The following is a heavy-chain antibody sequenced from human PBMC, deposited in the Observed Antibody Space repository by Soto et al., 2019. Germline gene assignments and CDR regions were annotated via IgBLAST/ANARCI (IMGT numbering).Heavy chain of an antibody. V-gene: IGHV4-59*01. CDR2: IYYSGST. CDR1: GGSISSYY. CDR3: VRLELLSNWFDP. D-gene: IGHD2-15*01. J-gene: IGHJ5*02. Sequence: PSETLSLTCTVSGGSISSYYWSWIRQPPGKGLEWIGYIYYSGSTNYNPSLKSRVTISVDTSKNQFSLKLSSVTAADTAVYYCVRLELLSNWFDPWGQGTLVTVSS.